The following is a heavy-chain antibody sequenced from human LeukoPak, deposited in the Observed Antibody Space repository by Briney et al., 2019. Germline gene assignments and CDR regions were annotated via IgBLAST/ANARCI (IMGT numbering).Heavy chain of an antibody. CDR2: INPNSGDT. CDR1: GYIFTGHY. J-gene: IGHJ3*01. D-gene: IGHD3-9*01. V-gene: IGHV1-2*02. Sequence: ASVKVSCKTSGYIFTGHYLHWVRQAPGQGLEWMGWINPNSGDTNYAQKFQGKISMTADTSTSTAYIELRRLRSDDTAVYYCAKGFDAAGYYWGQGGFDFWGQGTKVIVSS. CDR3: AKGFDAAGYYWGQGGFDF.